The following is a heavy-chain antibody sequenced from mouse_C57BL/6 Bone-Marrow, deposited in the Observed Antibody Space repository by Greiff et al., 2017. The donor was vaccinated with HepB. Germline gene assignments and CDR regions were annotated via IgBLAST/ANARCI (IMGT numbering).Heavy chain of an antibody. CDR2: IDPSDSYT. D-gene: IGHD3-2*02. CDR3: ARSGSGYVWFAY. CDR1: GYTFTSYW. Sequence: QVQLKEPGAELVMPGASVKLSCKASGYTFTSYWMHWVKQRPGQGLEWIGEIDPSDSYTNYNQKFKGKSTLTVDKSSSTAYMQLSSLTSEDSAVYYCARSGSGYVWFAYWGQGTLVTVSA. J-gene: IGHJ3*01. V-gene: IGHV1-69*01.